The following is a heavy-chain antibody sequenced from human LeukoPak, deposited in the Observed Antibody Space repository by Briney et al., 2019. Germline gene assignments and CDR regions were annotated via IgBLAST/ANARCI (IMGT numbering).Heavy chain of an antibody. CDR3: ARGGAARLDY. CDR1: GFTFSSYS. CDR2: ISSSSSYI. Sequence: GGSLRLSCAASGFTFSSYSMNWVLQAPGKGLEWVSSISSSSSYIYYADSVKGRFTISRDNAKNSLYLQMNSLRAEDTAVYYCARGGAARLDYWGQGTLVTVSS. V-gene: IGHV3-21*01. J-gene: IGHJ4*02. D-gene: IGHD6-6*01.